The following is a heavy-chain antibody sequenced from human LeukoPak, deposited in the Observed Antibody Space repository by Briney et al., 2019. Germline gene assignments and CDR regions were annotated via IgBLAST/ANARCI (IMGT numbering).Heavy chain of an antibody. V-gene: IGHV3-30-3*01. D-gene: IGHD3-22*01. Sequence: PGRSLRLSCAASGFTFSSYAMHWVRQAPGKGLEWVAVISYDGSNKYYADSVKGRFTISRDNSKNTLYLQMNSLRAEDTAVYYCARDAAYDSSGYLLDGMDVWGQGTTVTVSS. CDR3: ARDAAYDSSGYLLDGMDV. CDR1: GFTFSSYA. CDR2: ISYDGSNK. J-gene: IGHJ6*02.